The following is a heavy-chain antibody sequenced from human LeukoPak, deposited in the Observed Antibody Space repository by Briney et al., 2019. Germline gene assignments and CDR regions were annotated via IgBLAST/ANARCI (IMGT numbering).Heavy chain of an antibody. CDR2: IYYSGST. V-gene: IGHV4-39*01. J-gene: IGHJ6*03. D-gene: IGHD7-27*01. Sequence: SETLSLTCTVSGGSISSSSYYWGWIRQPPGKGLEWIGSIYYSGSTYYNPSLKSRVTISVDTSKNQFSLKLSSVTAADTAVYYCARLTGVYYYYYYYMDVWGKGTTVTISS. CDR1: GGSISSSSYY. CDR3: ARLTGVYYYYYYYMDV.